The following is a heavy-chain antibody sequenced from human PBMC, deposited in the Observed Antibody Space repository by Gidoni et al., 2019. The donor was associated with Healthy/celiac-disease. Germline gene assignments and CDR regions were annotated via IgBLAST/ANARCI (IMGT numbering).Heavy chain of an antibody. J-gene: IGHJ4*02. V-gene: IGHV3-30*04. CDR3: AREGWELPDY. CDR2: ISYDGSNK. D-gene: IGHD1-26*01. CDR1: GFTFSRYA. Sequence: QVQLVESGGGVVQPGRSLRLSCAASGFTFSRYAMHWVRPAPGKGLEWVAVISYDGSNKYYADSVKGRFTSSRENSKNTLYLKRNSRRAEDTAVYYCAREGWELPDYWGQGTLVTVSS.